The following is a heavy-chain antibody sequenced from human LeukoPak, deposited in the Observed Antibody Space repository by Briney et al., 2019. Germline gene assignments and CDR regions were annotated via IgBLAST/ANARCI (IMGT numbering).Heavy chain of an antibody. J-gene: IGHJ5*02. Sequence: GESLKISCKGSGYSFTSYWIGWVRQMPGKGLEWMGIIYPGDSDTRYSPSFQGQVTISADKSISTAYLQWSSLKASDTAMYYCARLAGSGSYFEPNWFDPWGQGTLVTVSS. D-gene: IGHD3-10*01. V-gene: IGHV5-51*01. CDR2: IYPGDSDT. CDR1: GYSFTSYW. CDR3: ARLAGSGSYFEPNWFDP.